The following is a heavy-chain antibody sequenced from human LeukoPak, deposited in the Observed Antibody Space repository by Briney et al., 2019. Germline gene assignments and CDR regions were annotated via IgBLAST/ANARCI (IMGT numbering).Heavy chain of an antibody. CDR1: GFTFSSYW. Sequence: PGGSLRLSCAASGFTFSSYWMHWVRQAPGKGLVWVSRINSDGSSTSYADSVKGRFTISRDNAKDTLYLQMNSLRAEDTAVYYCARDRGTIFGVVDYWGQGTLVTVSS. D-gene: IGHD3-3*01. CDR2: INSDGSST. J-gene: IGHJ4*02. V-gene: IGHV3-74*01. CDR3: ARDRGTIFGVVDY.